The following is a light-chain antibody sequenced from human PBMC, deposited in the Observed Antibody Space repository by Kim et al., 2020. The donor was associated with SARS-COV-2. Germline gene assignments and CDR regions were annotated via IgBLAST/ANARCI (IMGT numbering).Light chain of an antibody. CDR2: RDG. CDR1: NIGSRR. Sequence: ALGQTASITCGGNNIGSRRVHWYQRKPGQAPVLVLYRDGNRPSGIPERFSGSKSGNTATLTITRAQGDDEADYFCQVWDSNTSWVFGGGTQLTVL. CDR3: QVWDSNTSWV. V-gene: IGLV3-9*01. J-gene: IGLJ3*02.